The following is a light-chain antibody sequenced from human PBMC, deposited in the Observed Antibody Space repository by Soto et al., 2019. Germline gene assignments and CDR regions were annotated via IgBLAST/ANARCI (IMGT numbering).Light chain of an antibody. CDR1: QNIYSN. V-gene: IGKV3-15*01. CDR2: RAS. J-gene: IGKJ1*01. CDR3: LQYHNLWA. Sequence: IVMTQSPATLSVSPGERVTLSCRASQNIYSNIAWHQQRPGQAPRLLIYRASTRATGVPARFSGSGSGTDFTLTISSLQSEDFTVYSCLQYHNLWAFGQGTKV.